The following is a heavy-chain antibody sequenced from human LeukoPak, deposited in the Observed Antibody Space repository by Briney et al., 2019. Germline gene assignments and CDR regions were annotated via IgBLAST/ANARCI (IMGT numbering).Heavy chain of an antibody. CDR3: TRDAESRYYDSSGYPY. Sequence: VGSLRLSCAASGFTFSNALMSWVRQAPGKGLEWVGRIKSKTDGGTTDYAAPVKGRSTISRDDSKNTLYLQMNSLKTEDTAVYYCTRDAESRYYDSSGYPYWGQGTLVTVSS. CDR1: GFTFSNAL. D-gene: IGHD3-22*01. V-gene: IGHV3-15*01. CDR2: IKSKTDGGTT. J-gene: IGHJ4*02.